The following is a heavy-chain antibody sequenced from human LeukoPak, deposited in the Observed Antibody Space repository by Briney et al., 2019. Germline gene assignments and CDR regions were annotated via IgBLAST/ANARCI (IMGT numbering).Heavy chain of an antibody. V-gene: IGHV1-69*04. CDR1: RGTFTSYT. J-gene: IGHJ4*02. CDR2: IIPILGIA. Sequence: ASVKGSCKASRGTFTSYTISWVRQTPGQRLEWMGKIIPILGIANYAQKFQGRVTITADKSTRAAYMELSSLRAEDTAVYYCARDYYWGQGTLVTVSS. CDR3: ARDYY.